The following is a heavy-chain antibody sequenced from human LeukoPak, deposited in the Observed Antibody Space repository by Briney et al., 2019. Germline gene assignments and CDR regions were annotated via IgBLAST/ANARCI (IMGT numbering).Heavy chain of an antibody. CDR2: ISSSGSTI. D-gene: IGHD3-10*01. V-gene: IGHV3-48*03. CDR1: GFTFSSYE. CDR3: ARDVWFGELLERNFGY. Sequence: PGGSLRLSCAASGFTFSSYEMNWVRQAPGKGLEWVSYISSSGSTIYYADSVKGRFTISRDNAKNSLYLQMNSLRAEDTAVYYCARDVWFGELLERNFGYWGQGTLVTVSS. J-gene: IGHJ4*02.